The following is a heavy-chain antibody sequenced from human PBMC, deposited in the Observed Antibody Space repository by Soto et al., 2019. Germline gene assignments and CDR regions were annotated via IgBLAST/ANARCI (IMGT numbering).Heavy chain of an antibody. V-gene: IGHV1-2*02. D-gene: IGHD5-18*01. CDR1: GYTFIDHY. CDR2: INPNSGDT. Sequence: ALVKVSCKASGYTFIDHYMHWVRQAPGQGLEWMGWINPNSGDTNYAQRFQGRVTMTRDTSINSAYMELSSLRSDDTAVYYCATASYTYGSPPGDYWGQGTLVTVSS. CDR3: ATASYTYGSPPGDY. J-gene: IGHJ4*02.